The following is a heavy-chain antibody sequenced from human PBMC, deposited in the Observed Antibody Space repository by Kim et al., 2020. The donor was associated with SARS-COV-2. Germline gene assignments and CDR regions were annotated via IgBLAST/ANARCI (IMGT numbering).Heavy chain of an antibody. J-gene: IGHJ6*02. CDR1: GFTFSSYA. V-gene: IGHV3-30*04. D-gene: IGHD2-2*01. CDR3: ARGFYCSSTSCSVRGHGMDV. Sequence: GGSLRLSCAASGFTFSSYAMHWVRQAPGKGLEWVAVISYDGSNKYYADSVKGRFTISRDNSKNTLYLQMNSLRAEDTAVYYCARGFYCSSTSCSVRGHGMDVWGQGTTVTVSS. CDR2: ISYDGSNK.